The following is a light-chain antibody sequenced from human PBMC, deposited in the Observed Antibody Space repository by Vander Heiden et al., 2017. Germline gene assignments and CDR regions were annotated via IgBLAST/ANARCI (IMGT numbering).Light chain of an antibody. CDR1: IGHSGYS. CDR3: QTWSTGIHVV. J-gene: IGLJ2*01. Sequence: QLVLTQSPSASASLGASVKLTCTLSIGHSGYSIAWHQHKPEKGPRYLMKLDDDGSHIKGDGIPDRFSGSSSGAERYLIISSLQSEDEADYYCQTWSTGIHVVLGGGTKLTVL. CDR2: LDDDGSH. V-gene: IGLV4-69*01.